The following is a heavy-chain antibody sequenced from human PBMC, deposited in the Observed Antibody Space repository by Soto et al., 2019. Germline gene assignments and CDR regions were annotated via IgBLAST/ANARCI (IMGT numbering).Heavy chain of an antibody. Sequence: GESLKISCRTSGYRFTSYWIAWVRQMPGKGLEWMGIIFPSDSDTRYSPSFQGQVTISADRSTSTVFLQWASLKASDTAVYFCARKDKSGYFTCLDPWGQGTMVTVYS. D-gene: IGHD3-22*01. CDR1: GYRFTSYW. J-gene: IGHJ5*02. CDR3: ARKDKSGYFTCLDP. CDR2: IFPSDSDT. V-gene: IGHV5-51*01.